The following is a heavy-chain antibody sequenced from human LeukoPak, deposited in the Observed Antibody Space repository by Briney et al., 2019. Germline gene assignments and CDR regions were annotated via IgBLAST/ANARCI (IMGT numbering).Heavy chain of an antibody. CDR2: MNPNSGNT. D-gene: IGHD3-10*01. CDR3: ARARAYGSGRLLGS. Sequence: ASVKVSCKASGYTFTSYDINWVRQATGQGLEWMGWMNPNSGNTGYAQKFQGRVTMTRNTSISTAFMELSSLISEDTAVYYCARARAYGSGRLLGSWGQGMLVTVSS. CDR1: GYTFTSYD. V-gene: IGHV1-8*01. J-gene: IGHJ5*02.